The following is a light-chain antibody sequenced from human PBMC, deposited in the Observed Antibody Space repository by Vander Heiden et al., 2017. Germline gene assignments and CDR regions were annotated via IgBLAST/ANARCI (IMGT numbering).Light chain of an antibody. CDR1: ALPKHY. CDR3: QSADSSGTYQV. V-gene: IGLV3-25*03. Sequence: SYELTQPPPVSVSPGQTARITCSGDALPKHYAYWYQQKPGQAPVLLIYNDSQRPSGIPERFSGSSSRTTVTLTISGVQAEDEADYYCQSADSSGTYQVFGGGTKLTVL. CDR2: NDS. J-gene: IGLJ2*01.